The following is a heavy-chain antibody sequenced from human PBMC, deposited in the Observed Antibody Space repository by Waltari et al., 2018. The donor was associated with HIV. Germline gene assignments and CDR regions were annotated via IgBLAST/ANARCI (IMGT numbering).Heavy chain of an antibody. CDR1: GFTFSAFY. J-gene: IGHJ4*02. Sequence: QVQLVESGGGLVKPGGSLRLSWAASGFTFSAFYITWIRQAPGKGLEWISYISNSGDIIYYADSVKGRFTISRDNAKNSLYLQMNSLRAEDTAVYYCARDRWYYFDTSDYFYDYWGQGTLVTVSS. CDR3: ARDRWYYFDTSDYFYDY. D-gene: IGHD3-22*01. CDR2: ISNSGDII. V-gene: IGHV3-11*01.